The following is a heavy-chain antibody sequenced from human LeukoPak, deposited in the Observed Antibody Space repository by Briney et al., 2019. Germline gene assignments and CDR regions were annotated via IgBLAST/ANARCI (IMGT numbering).Heavy chain of an antibody. CDR3: ARGDYYDTSGYYNPNFDY. CDR2: IYTSGST. Sequence: SETLSLTCSVSGGSISSGSYYWSWIRQPAGKGLEWIGRIYTSGSTNYNPSLKSRVTISVDTSKNQFSLKLSSVTAADTAVYYCARGDYYDTSGYYNPNFDYWGQGTLVTVSS. CDR1: GGSISSGSYY. J-gene: IGHJ4*02. D-gene: IGHD3-22*01. V-gene: IGHV4-61*02.